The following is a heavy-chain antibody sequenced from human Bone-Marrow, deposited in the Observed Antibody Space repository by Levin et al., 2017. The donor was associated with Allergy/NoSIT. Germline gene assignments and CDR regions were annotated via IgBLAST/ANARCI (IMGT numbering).Heavy chain of an antibody. CDR3: AKQGFETSIDVVVSWIWFDP. Sequence: PSETLSLTCTVSGGSINNRNYYWGWIRQPPGKGLEWIGSLYYSGSTYYNPSLRSRVTMSADTSRNQFSLKLSSVTAADTAVYYCAKQGFETSIDVVVSWIWFDPWGQGTLVTVSS. J-gene: IGHJ5*02. D-gene: IGHD3-22*01. CDR2: LYYSGST. CDR1: GGSINNRNYY. V-gene: IGHV4-39*01.